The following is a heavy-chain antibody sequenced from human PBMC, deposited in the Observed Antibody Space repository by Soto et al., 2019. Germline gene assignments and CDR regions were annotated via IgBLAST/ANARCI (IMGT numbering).Heavy chain of an antibody. J-gene: IGHJ4*02. CDR2: IYYSGST. CDR3: ASITMVRGVPY. V-gene: IGHV4-59*01. Sequence: PSETLCLTCTVSGGFISSYYWSWIRQPPGKGLEWIGYIYYSGSTNYNPSLKSRVTISVDTSKNQFSLKLSSVTAADTAVYYCASITMVRGVPYWGQGTLVTVSS. D-gene: IGHD3-10*01. CDR1: GGFISSYY.